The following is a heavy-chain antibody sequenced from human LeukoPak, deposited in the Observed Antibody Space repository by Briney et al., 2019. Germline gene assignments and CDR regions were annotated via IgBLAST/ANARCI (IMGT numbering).Heavy chain of an antibody. V-gene: IGHV1-69*05. J-gene: IGHJ4*02. CDR2: IIPIFGTA. CDR1: GGTFSSYA. D-gene: IGHD2-8*01. Sequence: GASVKVSCKASGGTFSSYAISWVRQAPGQGLEWMGGIIPIFGTANYAQKFQGRVTITTDESTSTAYMELSSLRSEDTAVYYCAREAGMVYATTRGGFDYWGQGTLVTVSS. CDR3: AREAGMVYATTRGGFDY.